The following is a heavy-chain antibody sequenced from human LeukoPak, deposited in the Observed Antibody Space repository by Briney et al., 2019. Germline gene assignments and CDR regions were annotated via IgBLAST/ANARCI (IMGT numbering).Heavy chain of an antibody. V-gene: IGHV4-59*01. CDR3: ARGTRGDYFYHRGNFRRMVYYYYMDV. CDR2: IYYSGST. D-gene: IGHD4-17*01. CDR1: GGSISSYY. Sequence: SETLSLTCTVSGGSISSYYWSWIRQPPGKGLEWIGYIYYSGSTNYNPSLKSRVTISVDTSKNQFSLKLSSVTAADTAVYYCARGTRGDYFYHRGNFRRMVYYYYMDVWGKGTTVTVSS. J-gene: IGHJ6*03.